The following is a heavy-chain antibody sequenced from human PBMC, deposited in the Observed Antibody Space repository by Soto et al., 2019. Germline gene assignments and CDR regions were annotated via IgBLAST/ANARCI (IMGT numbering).Heavy chain of an antibody. CDR1: VFTFSSSG. Sequence: EGQLLQSGGGLVQPGESLRLSCAASVFTFSSSGMSWVRQAPGKGLEWVSSISIRGEYRYYADSVKGRFTISRDNSKNTLYLQMSSLTAEDTALYYCANHGGFDFWGQGTMVAVSS. D-gene: IGHD4-17*01. V-gene: IGHV3-23*01. CDR2: ISIRGEYR. J-gene: IGHJ3*01. CDR3: ANHGGFDF.